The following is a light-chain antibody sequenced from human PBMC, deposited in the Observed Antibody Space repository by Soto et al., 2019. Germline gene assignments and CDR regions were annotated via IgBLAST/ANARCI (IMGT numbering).Light chain of an antibody. CDR2: AAS. V-gene: IGKV1-9*01. J-gene: IGKJ3*01. Sequence: DVQLTQSPSFLSASVGDRVTITCRASPGVSSFLAWYQQKPGKAPKLLNYAASTLQSGVPSRFSGSGSGTEFTLTISSLQPEDFATYYCQQLNSYSFTFGPGTKVDLK. CDR3: QQLNSYSFT. CDR1: PGVSSF.